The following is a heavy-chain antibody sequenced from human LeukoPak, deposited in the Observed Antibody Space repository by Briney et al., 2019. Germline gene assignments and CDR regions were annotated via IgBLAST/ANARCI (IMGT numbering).Heavy chain of an antibody. D-gene: IGHD3-9*01. CDR1: GGSISSYY. CDR3: ARADYDILTGSYYFDY. J-gene: IGHJ4*02. Sequence: PSETLSLTCTVSGGSISSYYWSWIRQPAGKGLEWIGRIYTSGSTNYNPSLKSRVTMSVDTSKNQFSLKLSSVTAADTAVYYCARADYDILTGSYYFDYWGQGTLVTVSS. CDR2: IYTSGST. V-gene: IGHV4-4*07.